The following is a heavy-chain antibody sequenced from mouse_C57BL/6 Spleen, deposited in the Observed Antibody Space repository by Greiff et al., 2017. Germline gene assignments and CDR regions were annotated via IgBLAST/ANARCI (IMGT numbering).Heavy chain of an antibody. CDR2: ISSGSSTI. CDR3: ARWRGSSLYWYFDV. D-gene: IGHD1-1*01. Sequence: EVKLVESGGGLVKPGGSLKLSCAASGFTFSDYGMHWVRQAPEKGLEWVAYISSGSSTIYYADTVKGRFTISRDNAKNTLFLQMTSLRSEDTAMYYCARWRGSSLYWYFDVWGTGTTVTVSS. CDR1: GFTFSDYG. J-gene: IGHJ1*03. V-gene: IGHV5-17*01.